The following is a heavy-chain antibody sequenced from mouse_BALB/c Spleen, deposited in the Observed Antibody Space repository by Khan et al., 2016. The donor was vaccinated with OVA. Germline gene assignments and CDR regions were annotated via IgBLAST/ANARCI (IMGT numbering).Heavy chain of an antibody. J-gene: IGHJ2*01. D-gene: IGHD1-1*01. V-gene: IGHV3-2*02. CDR1: GYSITSCYV. CDR3: ASGYYYGYYVDY. CDR2: ISYSGGT. Sequence: VQLKESGPGLVKPSPSLSLTCTVTGYSITSCYVWYWIRQFPGNKLEWVGYISYSGGTSYNPSLKSRITITRDTSKNQVFLQLNSVTTEDTATYYGASGYYYGYYVDYWGQGTPLTVSS.